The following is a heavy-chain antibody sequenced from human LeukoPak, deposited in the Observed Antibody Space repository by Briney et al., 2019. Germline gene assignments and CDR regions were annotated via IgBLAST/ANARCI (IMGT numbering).Heavy chain of an antibody. J-gene: IGHJ4*02. V-gene: IGHV3-48*01. CDR2: ISTSDSTI. D-gene: IGHD5/OR15-5a*01. CDR1: GFTFSSYR. Sequence: PGGSLRLSCAASGFTFSSYRMNWVRQGPGKGLEWVSYISTSDSTIYYADSVKGRFTIPRDNAKNSLYLQMNSLRAEDTAVYYCARGTSTIDYWGQGTLVTVSS. CDR3: ARGTSTIDY.